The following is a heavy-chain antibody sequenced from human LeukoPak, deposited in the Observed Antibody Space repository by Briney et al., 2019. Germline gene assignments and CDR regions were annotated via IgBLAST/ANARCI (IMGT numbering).Heavy chain of an antibody. D-gene: IGHD5-18*01. CDR1: GFTVSSNE. CDR2: ISGGST. Sequence: GGSLRLSCAASGFTVSSNEMSWVRQAPGKGLEWVSSISGGSTYYADSVKGRFTISRDNSKNTLYLLMNSLRAEDTAVYYCARARSSYGYGDAFDIWGQGTMVTVSS. J-gene: IGHJ3*02. CDR3: ARARSSYGYGDAFDI. V-gene: IGHV3-38-3*01.